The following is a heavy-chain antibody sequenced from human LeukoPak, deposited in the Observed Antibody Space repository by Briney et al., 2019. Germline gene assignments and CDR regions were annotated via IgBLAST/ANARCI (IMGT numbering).Heavy chain of an antibody. CDR1: GYRFTSYL. CDR3: ARQAYDNSGLIREFDY. V-gene: IGHV5-51*01. J-gene: IGHJ4*02. CDR2: IYPGDSDT. D-gene: IGHD3-22*01. Sequence: HGESLKISCKGSGYRFTSYLVGWVRQMPVKGLEWMGIIYPGDSDTRYSPSFQGQVTISADKSISTAYLQWSSLKASDTAMYYCARQAYDNSGLIREFDYWGQGTLVTVSS.